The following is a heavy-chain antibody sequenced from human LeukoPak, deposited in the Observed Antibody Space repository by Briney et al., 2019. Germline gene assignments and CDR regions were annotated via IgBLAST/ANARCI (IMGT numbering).Heavy chain of an antibody. J-gene: IGHJ5*02. D-gene: IGHD1-1*01. CDR1: GGSISSYY. Sequence: PSETLSLTCTVSGGSISSYYWSWIRQPPGKGLEWIGYIHYSGSTHYNPSLKSRVTISVDTSKNQVSLKLSSVTAADTAVYYCAREGGGYMNWFDPWGQGTLVTVSS. CDR2: IHYSGST. CDR3: AREGGGYMNWFDP. V-gene: IGHV4-59*12.